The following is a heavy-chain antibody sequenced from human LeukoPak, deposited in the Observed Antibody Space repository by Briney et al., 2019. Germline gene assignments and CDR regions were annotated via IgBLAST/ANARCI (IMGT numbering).Heavy chain of an antibody. Sequence: GASVKVSCKASGYTFTGYYMHWVRQAPGQGLEWMGWINPNSGGTNYAQKFQGRVTMTRDTSISTAYMELSRLRSDDTAVYYCARGGELITSIFAPNPHFDYWGQGTLVTVSS. CDR1: GYTFTGYY. D-gene: IGHD1-26*01. V-gene: IGHV1-2*02. J-gene: IGHJ4*02. CDR3: ARGGELITSIFAPNPHFDY. CDR2: INPNSGGT.